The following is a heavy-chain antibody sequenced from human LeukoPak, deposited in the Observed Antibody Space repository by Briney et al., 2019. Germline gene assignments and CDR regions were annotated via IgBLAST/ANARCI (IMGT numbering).Heavy chain of an antibody. CDR1: GGSISSSSYY. CDR2: IYYSGST. Sequence: PSETLSLTCTVSGGSISSSSYYWGWIRQPPGKGLEWIGYIYYSGSTNYNPSLKSRVTISVDTSKNQFSLKLSSVTAADTAVYYCASQTTVTADFDYWGQGTLVTVSS. J-gene: IGHJ4*02. D-gene: IGHD4-11*01. CDR3: ASQTTVTADFDY. V-gene: IGHV4-61*05.